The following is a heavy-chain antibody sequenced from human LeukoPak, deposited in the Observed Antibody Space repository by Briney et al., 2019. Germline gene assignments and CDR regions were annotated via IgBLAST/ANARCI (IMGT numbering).Heavy chain of an antibody. CDR3: ARARRWMATIVGDAFDI. CDR2: IYYSGST. J-gene: IGHJ3*02. V-gene: IGHV4-39*01. Sequence: PSETLSLTCTVSGGSISSSSYYWGWIRQPPGKGLEWIGSIYYSGSTYYNPSLKSRVTISVDTSKNQFSLKLSSVTAADTAVYFCARARRWMATIVGDAFDIWGQGTIVTVSS. CDR1: GGSISSSSYY. D-gene: IGHD5-24*01.